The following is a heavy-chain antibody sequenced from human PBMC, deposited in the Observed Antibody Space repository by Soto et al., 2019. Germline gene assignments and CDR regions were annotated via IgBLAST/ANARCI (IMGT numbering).Heavy chain of an antibody. CDR2: ISGTSGST. CDR1: GFTFSNYA. J-gene: IGHJ6*02. CDR3: AKRLKDYYYYSGLDV. V-gene: IGHV3-23*01. Sequence: EVHLLESGGGLVQPGGSLRLSCAASGFTFSNYAMSWVRQAPGRGLEWVSSISGTSGSTYYSDSVKGGFTISRDNSKNRLDLQMNSLRAEDTAVSYCAKRLKDYYYYSGLDVWGQGTTVTVSS.